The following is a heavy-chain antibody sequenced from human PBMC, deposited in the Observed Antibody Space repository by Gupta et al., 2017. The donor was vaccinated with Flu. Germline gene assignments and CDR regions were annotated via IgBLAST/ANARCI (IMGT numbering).Heavy chain of an antibody. CDR1: GFTFSSYG. D-gene: IGHD6-19*01. CDR3: ARDWSSSGWPYYFDY. Sequence: PGRSLRLSCAAPGFTFSSYGMHWVRQAPGKGLEWVAVIWYDGSNKYYADSVKGRFTISRDNSKNTLYLQMNSLRAEDTAVYYCARDWSSSGWPYYFDYWGQGTLVTVSS. J-gene: IGHJ4*02. CDR2: IWYDGSNK. V-gene: IGHV3-33*01.